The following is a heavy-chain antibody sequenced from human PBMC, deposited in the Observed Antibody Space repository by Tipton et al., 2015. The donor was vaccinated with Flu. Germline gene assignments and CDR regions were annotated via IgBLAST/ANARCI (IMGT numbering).Heavy chain of an antibody. Sequence: LRLSCSISGGFITSGSYYWSWIRQSAGRGLEWIGRIYTTGSVNYNPSLRGRVTISVDTSKNQFSLKLSSVTAADTAVYYCAREWGDAFDIWGQGTMVTVSS. CDR2: IYTTGSV. D-gene: IGHD3-16*01. CDR3: AREWGDAFDI. J-gene: IGHJ3*02. CDR1: GGFITSGSYY. V-gene: IGHV4-61*02.